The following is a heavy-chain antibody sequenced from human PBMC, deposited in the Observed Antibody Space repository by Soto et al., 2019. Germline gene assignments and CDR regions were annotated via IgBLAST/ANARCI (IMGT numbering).Heavy chain of an antibody. CDR2: INPNSGVT. J-gene: IGHJ6*02. Sequence: ASVKVSCKASGYTFTGYYMHWGRQAPGQGFEWMGWINPNSGVTNYAQKFQGWVTLTRDTSISTAYMEPSRLRSDDTAVYYCARSRGRRDYYGMDVWGQGTTVTVSS. D-gene: IGHD3-10*01. CDR1: GYTFTGYY. CDR3: ARSRGRRDYYGMDV. V-gene: IGHV1-2*04.